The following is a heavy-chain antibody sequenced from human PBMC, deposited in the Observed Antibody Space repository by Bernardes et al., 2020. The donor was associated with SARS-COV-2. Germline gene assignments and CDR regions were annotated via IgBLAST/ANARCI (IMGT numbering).Heavy chain of an antibody. CDR3: ARHLPEFRCTSSSCYGSSFDH. CDR1: GDTFSTYG. D-gene: IGHD2-2*01. CDR2: IIPLFGTT. Sequence: SVKVSCKAPGDTFSTYGISWVRQGPGQGLEWMGGIIPLFGTTNYAQKFQGRVTITADESTTTAHMELRSLRSDDTAVYYCARHLPEFRCTSSSCYGSSFDHWGQGTLVTVSS. V-gene: IGHV1-69*13. J-gene: IGHJ5*02.